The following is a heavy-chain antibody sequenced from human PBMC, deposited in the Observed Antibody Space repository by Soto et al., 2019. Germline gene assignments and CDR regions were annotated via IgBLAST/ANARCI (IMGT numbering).Heavy chain of an antibody. CDR2: ILPLSGTS. Sequence: SVKVSCKASGGTFSAYAISWVRQAPGQGLEWMGGILPLSGTSNYTQRFQGRVTITADKSTSTAYMELSSLRSDDTAVYYCARTNPTKYYDYVWGDYPREGMDXWGQGTTVTVS. V-gene: IGHV1-69*06. D-gene: IGHD3-16*02. CDR3: ARTNPTKYYDYVWGDYPREGMDX. CDR1: GGTFSAYA. J-gene: IGHJ6*02.